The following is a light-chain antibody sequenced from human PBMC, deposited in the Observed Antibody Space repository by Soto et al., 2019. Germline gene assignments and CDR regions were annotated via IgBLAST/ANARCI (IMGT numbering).Light chain of an antibody. J-gene: IGLJ2*01. V-gene: IGLV2-14*03. Sequence: QSVLSQPASVSGSPGQSITISCTGTSSDIGAYNFVSWYQQHPGKAPKLMLYDVNIRPSGVSNRFSGSKSGNTASLTISELQAEDEADYYCTSWTTSTTMIFGGGTKVTAL. CDR1: SSDIGAYNF. CDR2: DVN. CDR3: TSWTTSTTMI.